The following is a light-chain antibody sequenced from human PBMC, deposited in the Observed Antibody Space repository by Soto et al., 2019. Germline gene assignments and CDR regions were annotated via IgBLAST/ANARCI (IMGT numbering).Light chain of an antibody. CDR2: NTN. V-gene: IGLV8-61*01. Sequence: QSVVTQEPSFSVSPGGTVTFTCGLSSGSVSTNYYPRWYQQTPGQAPRTLIYNTNSRSSGVPDRFSGSILGNKAALTITGAQADDESDYYCVLYMGLGISVFGGGTKVTVL. CDR3: VLYMGLGISV. CDR1: SGSVSTNYY. J-gene: IGLJ2*01.